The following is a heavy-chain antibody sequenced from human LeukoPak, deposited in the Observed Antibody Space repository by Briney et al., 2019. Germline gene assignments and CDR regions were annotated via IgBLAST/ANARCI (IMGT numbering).Heavy chain of an antibody. CDR2: IYYSGST. CDR1: GGSISSYY. CDR3: ARLSYGYYFDY. J-gene: IGHJ4*02. Sequence: SETLSLTCTVSGGSISSYYWSWIRQPPGKGLEWIGYIYYSGSTNYNPSLKSRVTISVDTSKNQFSLKLSSVTAADTAVYYCARLSYGYYFDYWGQGTLVTVSS. D-gene: IGHD4-17*01. V-gene: IGHV4-59*08.